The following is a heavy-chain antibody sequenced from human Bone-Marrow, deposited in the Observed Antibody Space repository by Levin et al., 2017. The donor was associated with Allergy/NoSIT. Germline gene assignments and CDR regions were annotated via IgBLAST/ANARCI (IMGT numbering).Heavy chain of an antibody. Sequence: SGGSLRLSCTVSGGSVSSGSYYWSWIRQPPGKGLEWIGYIYYSGSTNYNPSLKSRVTISVDTSKNQFSLKLSSVTAADTAVYYCAGGYSYAYYYYYYGMDVWGQGTTVTVSS. V-gene: IGHV4-61*01. J-gene: IGHJ6*02. D-gene: IGHD5-18*01. CDR2: IYYSGST. CDR3: AGGYSYAYYYYYYGMDV. CDR1: GGSVSSGSYY.